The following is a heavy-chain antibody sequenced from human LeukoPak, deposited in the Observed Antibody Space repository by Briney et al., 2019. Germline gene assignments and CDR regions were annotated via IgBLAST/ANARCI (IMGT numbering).Heavy chain of an antibody. Sequence: SETLSLTCADYGGSFSGYYWSWIRQPPGKGLERIGEINHSGSTNYNPSLKSRVTISVDTSKNQFSLKLSSVTAADTAVYYCARGHVVVVPAAIGWFDPWGQGTLVTVSS. CDR1: GGSFSGYY. D-gene: IGHD2-2*01. V-gene: IGHV4-34*01. J-gene: IGHJ5*02. CDR2: INHSGST. CDR3: ARGHVVVVPAAIGWFDP.